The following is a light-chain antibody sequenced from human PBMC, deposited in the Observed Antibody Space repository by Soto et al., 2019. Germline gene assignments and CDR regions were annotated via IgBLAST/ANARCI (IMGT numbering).Light chain of an antibody. V-gene: IGKV3-11*01. CDR1: LSIDTH. CDR3: QQRDGCPPAWT. Sequence: EIVLTQSPATLSLSPGERATLSCRASLSIDTHLTWYQQKPGLAPRLLIYEASNRATGVPPMFSGSGSGTYFTLTISSLEPEDFAVYYCQQRDGCPPAWTFGQGTKVEIK. J-gene: IGKJ1*01. CDR2: EAS.